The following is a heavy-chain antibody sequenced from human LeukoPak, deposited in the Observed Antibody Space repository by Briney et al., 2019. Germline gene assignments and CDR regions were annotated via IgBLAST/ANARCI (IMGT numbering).Heavy chain of an antibody. CDR3: ASSGSDSDAEYFQH. CDR1: GGSLSSYY. Sequence: SETLSLTCTVSGGSLSSYYWSWIRQPPGKGLEWIGYIYYSGSTNYNPSLKSRVTISVDTSKNQFSLKLSSVTAADTAVYYCASSGSDSDAEYFQHWGQGTLVTVSS. D-gene: IGHD1-26*01. CDR2: IYYSGST. V-gene: IGHV4-59*01. J-gene: IGHJ1*01.